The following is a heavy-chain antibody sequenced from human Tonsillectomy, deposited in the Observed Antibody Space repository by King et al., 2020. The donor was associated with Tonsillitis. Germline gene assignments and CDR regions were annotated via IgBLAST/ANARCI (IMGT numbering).Heavy chain of an antibody. D-gene: IGHD3-10*01. CDR3: AKPITMVRGVKHK. Sequence: VQLVESGGGLVQPGRSLRLSCAASGFTFDDYAMHWVRQVPGKGLEWVSGISWNSGSIGYADSVKGRFTISRDNAKNSLYLQMNSLRVEDTALYYCAKPITMVRGVKHKWGQGTLVTVSS. CDR2: ISWNSGSI. V-gene: IGHV3-9*01. J-gene: IGHJ4*02. CDR1: GFTFDDYA.